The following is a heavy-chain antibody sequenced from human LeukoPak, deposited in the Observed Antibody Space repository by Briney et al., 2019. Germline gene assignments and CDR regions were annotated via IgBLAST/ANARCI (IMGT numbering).Heavy chain of an antibody. CDR1: GYSFTSYW. CDR2: IYPGDSDT. D-gene: IGHD6-19*01. J-gene: IGHJ4*02. CDR3: ARPVAVAGRAPTAPFDY. Sequence: GESLKISCKGSGYSFTSYWIGWVPQMPGKDLKWMGIIYPGDSDTRYSTSFQGQVTISADKSISTAYLQWSSLKASDTAMYYCARPVAVAGRAPTAPFDYWGQGTLVTVSS. V-gene: IGHV5-51*01.